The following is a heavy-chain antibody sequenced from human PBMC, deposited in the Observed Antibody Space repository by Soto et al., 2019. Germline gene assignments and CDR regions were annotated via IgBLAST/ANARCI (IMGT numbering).Heavy chain of an antibody. J-gene: IGHJ4*02. CDR2: INHSGST. CDR1: GGSFSGYC. D-gene: IGHD5-12*01. Sequence: SETLSLTCAVYGGSFSGYCWSWIRQPPGKGLEWIGEINHSGSTNYSPSLKSRVTISVDTSKNQFSLKLSSVTAADTAVYYCARGRAVSGYSGWSFDYWGQGALVTGSS. V-gene: IGHV4-34*01. CDR3: ARGRAVSGYSGWSFDY.